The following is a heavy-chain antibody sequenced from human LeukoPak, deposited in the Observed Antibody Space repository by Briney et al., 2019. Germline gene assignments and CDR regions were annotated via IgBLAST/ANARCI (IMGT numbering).Heavy chain of an antibody. V-gene: IGHV3-30*18. Sequence: GGSLRLSCAASGFTFSSYGMHWVRQAPGKGLEWVAVISYDGSNKYYADSVKGRFTISRDSSKNTLYLQMNSLRAEDTAVYYCAKDSLYYDFWSGYFDYWGQGTLVTVSS. CDR2: ISYDGSNK. CDR3: AKDSLYYDFWSGYFDY. D-gene: IGHD3-3*01. J-gene: IGHJ4*02. CDR1: GFTFSSYG.